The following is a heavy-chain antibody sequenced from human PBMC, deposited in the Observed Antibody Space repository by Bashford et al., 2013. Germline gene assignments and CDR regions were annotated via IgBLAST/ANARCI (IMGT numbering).Heavy chain of an antibody. V-gene: IGHV3-48*03. Sequence: VRQAPGKGLEWVSYVHSSGSTIFYADSVKGRFTISRDNAKNLLYLQLNSLRAEDTAIYYCARGGYCSDTICYRLNAFDVWGQGTMVTVSS. CDR2: VHSSGSTI. J-gene: IGHJ3*01. D-gene: IGHD2-2*02. CDR3: ARGGYCSDTICYRLNAFDV.